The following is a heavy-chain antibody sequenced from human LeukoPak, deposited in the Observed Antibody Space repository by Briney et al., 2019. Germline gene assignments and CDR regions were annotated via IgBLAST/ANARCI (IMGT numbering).Heavy chain of an antibody. CDR1: GGFITSSNW. V-gene: IGHV4-4*02. Sequence: PSETLSLTCAVSGGFITSSNWWSWVRQPPGKGLEWIGEIYHSGSTNYNPSLKSRVTISIDKSKNQFSLKLSSVTAADTAVYYCASLYPNWWYFDLWGRGTLVTVSS. CDR2: IYHSGST. CDR3: ASLYPNWWYFDL. J-gene: IGHJ2*01. D-gene: IGHD1-1*01.